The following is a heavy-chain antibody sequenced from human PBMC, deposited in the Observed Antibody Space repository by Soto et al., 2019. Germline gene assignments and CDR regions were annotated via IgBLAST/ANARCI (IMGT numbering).Heavy chain of an antibody. CDR2: ISSSSSFI. Sequence: EVQMVEAGGGLVKPGGSLRLSCEVSGFSFSNYRMKWVRQAPGKGLEWVSSISSSSSFIYYAESVKGRFTISRDNAKNSLYLQMNSLIVEDTAVYYCARDRFESWGQGTLVTVSS. V-gene: IGHV3-21*01. CDR1: GFSFSNYR. J-gene: IGHJ4*02. CDR3: ARDRFES.